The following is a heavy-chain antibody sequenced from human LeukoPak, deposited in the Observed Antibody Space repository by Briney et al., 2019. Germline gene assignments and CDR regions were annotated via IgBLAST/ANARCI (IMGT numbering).Heavy chain of an antibody. CDR2: T. Sequence: SETLSLTCTVSGGSISSYYWSWIRQPPGKGLEWIGYTNYNPSRKSRVTISLDTSKNQFSLKLSSVTAADTAVYYCARGAAATYWGQGTLVTVSS. CDR1: GGSISSYY. D-gene: IGHD6-13*01. J-gene: IGHJ4*02. CDR3: ARGAAATY. V-gene: IGHV4-59*01.